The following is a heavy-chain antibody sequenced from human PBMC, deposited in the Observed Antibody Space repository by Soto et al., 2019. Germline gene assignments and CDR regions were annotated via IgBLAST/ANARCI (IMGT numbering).Heavy chain of an antibody. Sequence: EVQLLESGGGLVQPGGSLRLSCAASGFTFSSYAMSWVRQAPGKGLEWVSAISGSGGSTYYADSVKGRFTISRDNSKNTLYLQMNRLRAEDTAVYYCAKYRDGGDYGGSVFDYWGQGTLVTVSS. CDR1: GFTFSSYA. V-gene: IGHV3-23*01. CDR2: ISGSGGST. CDR3: AKYRDGGDYGGSVFDY. J-gene: IGHJ4*02. D-gene: IGHD4-17*01.